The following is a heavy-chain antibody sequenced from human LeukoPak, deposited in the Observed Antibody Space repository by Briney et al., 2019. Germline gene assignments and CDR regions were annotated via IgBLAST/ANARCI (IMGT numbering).Heavy chain of an antibody. CDR1: GFTFSSYG. Sequence: GRSLRLSCAASGFTFSSYGMHWVRQAPGKGLEWVAVISYDGSNKYYADSVKGRFTISRDNSKNTLYLQMNSLRAEDTAVYYCAKDTDSSGWYRGLGRVAYYGMDVWGQGTTVTVSS. CDR2: ISYDGSNK. V-gene: IGHV3-30*18. J-gene: IGHJ6*02. CDR3: AKDTDSSGWYRGLGRVAYYGMDV. D-gene: IGHD6-19*01.